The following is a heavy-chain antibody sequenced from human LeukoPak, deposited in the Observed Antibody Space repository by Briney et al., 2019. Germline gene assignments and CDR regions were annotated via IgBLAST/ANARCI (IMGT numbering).Heavy chain of an antibody. D-gene: IGHD1-1*01. Sequence: EASVKVSCKASGNTFTKYCIHWVRQAPGQGLEWMGWIDDGHGNTKYSEKFQGRVSITRDTSASTVYMELNSLRSEGTAVYYCARNEDYWGQGTLVTVSS. CDR3: ARNEDY. V-gene: IGHV1-3*01. CDR2: IDDGHGNT. CDR1: GNTFTKYC. J-gene: IGHJ4*02.